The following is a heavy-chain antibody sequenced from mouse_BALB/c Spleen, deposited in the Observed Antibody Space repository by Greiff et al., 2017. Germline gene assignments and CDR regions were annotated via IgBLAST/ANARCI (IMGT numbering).Heavy chain of an antibody. CDR2: IDTSDSYT. V-gene: IGHV1-69*01. D-gene: IGHD3-3*01. CDR3: ARGWKNWFVY. Sequence: QVQLQQPGAEVVMPGASVKMSCKASGYTFTDYWMHWVKQRPGQGLEWIGAIDTSDSYTSYNQKFKGKATVTVDESSSTAYMQLSSLTSEDSAVYYCARGWKNWFVYWGQGTLVTVSA. CDR1: GYTFTDYW. J-gene: IGHJ3*01.